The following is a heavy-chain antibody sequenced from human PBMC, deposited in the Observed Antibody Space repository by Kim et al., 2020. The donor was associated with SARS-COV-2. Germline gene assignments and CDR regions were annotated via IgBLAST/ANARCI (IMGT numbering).Heavy chain of an antibody. Sequence: SVKVSCKASGGTFSSYAISWVRQAPGQGLEWMGGIIPIFGTANYAQKFQGRVTITADESTSTAYMELSSLRSEDTAVYYCARDLGHPPSGWELRNYYYYMDVWGKGTTVTVSS. D-gene: IGHD1-26*01. CDR3: ARDLGHPPSGWELRNYYYYMDV. CDR1: GGTFSSYA. V-gene: IGHV1-69*13. J-gene: IGHJ6*03. CDR2: IIPIFGTA.